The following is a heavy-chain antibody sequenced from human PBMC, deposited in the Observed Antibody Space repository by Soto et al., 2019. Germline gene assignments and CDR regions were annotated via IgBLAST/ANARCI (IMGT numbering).Heavy chain of an antibody. CDR2: INPNSGGT. CDR3: AREDWNYRYCGMDV. Sequence: ASVKVSCKASGYTFTGYYMHWVRQAPGQGLEWMGWINPNSGGTNYAQKFQGWATMTRDTSISTAYMELSRLRSDDTAVYYCAREDWNYRYCGMDVWGQGTTVTVSS. V-gene: IGHV1-2*04. J-gene: IGHJ6*02. D-gene: IGHD1-7*01. CDR1: GYTFTGYY.